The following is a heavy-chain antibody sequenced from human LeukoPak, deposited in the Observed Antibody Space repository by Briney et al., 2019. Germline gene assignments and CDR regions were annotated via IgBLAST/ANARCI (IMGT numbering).Heavy chain of an antibody. D-gene: IGHD6-13*01. CDR2: IYHSGST. CDR1: GASISSGGYS. V-gene: IGHV4-4*02. Sequence: PSETLSLTCAVSGASISSGGYSWSWVRQPPGKGLEWIGEIYHSGSTNYNPSLKSRVTISVDKSKNQFSLKLSSVTAADTAVYYCATNSQGIAAAGSAFDIWGQGTMVTVSS. J-gene: IGHJ3*02. CDR3: ATNSQGIAAAGSAFDI.